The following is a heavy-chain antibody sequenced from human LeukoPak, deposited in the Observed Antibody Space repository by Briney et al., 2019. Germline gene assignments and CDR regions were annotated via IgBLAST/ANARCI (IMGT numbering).Heavy chain of an antibody. D-gene: IGHD4-17*01. V-gene: IGHV3-23*01. CDR3: AKDKGDYGDYVGYFDY. CDR1: GFTFSSYG. J-gene: IGHJ4*02. CDR2: ISGSGGST. Sequence: GGSLRLSCAASGFTFSSYGMSWVRQAPGKGLEWVSAISGSGGSTYYADSVKGRFTISRDNSKNTLYLQMNSLRAEDTAVYYCAKDKGDYGDYVGYFDYWGQGTLVTVSS.